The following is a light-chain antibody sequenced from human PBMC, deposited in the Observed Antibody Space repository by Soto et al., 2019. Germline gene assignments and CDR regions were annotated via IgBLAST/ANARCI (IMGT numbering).Light chain of an antibody. J-gene: IGKJ1*01. CDR1: QSISSF. Sequence: EIQMTQSPSSLSASVGDRVTITCRASQSISSFVNWYQQKPGKAPNLLIYAASTLQSGVPSRFSGSGSGTDFTLTISSLQPEDCATYYCQQSYTPPRTFAQGTKVDVK. V-gene: IGKV1-39*01. CDR3: QQSYTPPRT. CDR2: AAS.